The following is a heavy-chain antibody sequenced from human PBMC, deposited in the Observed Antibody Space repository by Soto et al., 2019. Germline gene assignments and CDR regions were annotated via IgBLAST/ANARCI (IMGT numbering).Heavy chain of an antibody. Sequence: GGSLRLSCAASGFTFSSYGMSWVRQAPGKGLEWVSVISDGGGSTFYADSVKGRFTISRDNSKNTLYLQMNGLRADDTAVYYCARDIYSYGSVGTPDIWGQGTMVTV. V-gene: IGHV3-23*01. CDR3: ARDIYSYGSVGTPDI. CDR1: GFTFSSYG. J-gene: IGHJ3*02. D-gene: IGHD5-18*01. CDR2: ISDGGGST.